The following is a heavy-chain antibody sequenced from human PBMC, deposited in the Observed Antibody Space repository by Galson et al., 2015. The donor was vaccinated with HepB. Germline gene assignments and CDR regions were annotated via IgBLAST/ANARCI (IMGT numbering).Heavy chain of an antibody. CDR3: ARGDELNYAGTAYYHFAY. J-gene: IGHJ4*02. CDR1: GFNIRTYS. Sequence: SLRLSCAASGFNIRTYSMNWVRQAPGKGLEWVSSSSHGTSNTHSADSLRGRFTISRDNAKNSVYLDMSSLRPEDTAVYFCARGDELNYAGTAYYHFAYWGLGTQVIVSS. D-gene: IGHD3-9*01. V-gene: IGHV3-21*01. CDR2: SSHGTSNT.